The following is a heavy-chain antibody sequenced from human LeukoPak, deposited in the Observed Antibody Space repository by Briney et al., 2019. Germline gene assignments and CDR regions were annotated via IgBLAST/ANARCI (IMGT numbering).Heavy chain of an antibody. CDR2: IDPRSGGT. CDR1: GYTFTDYY. Sequence: ASVKVSCKASGYTFTDYYIPWVRRAPGQGLEWMGWIDPRSGGTRCTQKFQGRVTMTRDTSISTVYLDLSGLTFDDTAVYYCATDNYGTLDYWGQGTLVTVSS. V-gene: IGHV1-2*02. CDR3: ATDNYGTLDY. J-gene: IGHJ4*02. D-gene: IGHD3-16*01.